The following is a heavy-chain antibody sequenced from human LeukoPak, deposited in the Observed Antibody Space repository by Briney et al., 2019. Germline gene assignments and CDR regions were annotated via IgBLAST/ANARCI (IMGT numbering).Heavy chain of an antibody. V-gene: IGHV3-7*01. D-gene: IGHD6-19*01. CDR2: IKQDGSEK. CDR1: GFTFSSYW. Sequence: GGSLRLSCAASGFTFSSYWMSWVRQAPGKGLEWVANIKQDGSEKYYVDSVKGRFTISRDNAKNSLYLQMNSLRAEDTAVYYCARDRSSGWYSGYYYYMDVWGKGTTVTISS. CDR3: ARDRSSGWYSGYYYYMDV. J-gene: IGHJ6*03.